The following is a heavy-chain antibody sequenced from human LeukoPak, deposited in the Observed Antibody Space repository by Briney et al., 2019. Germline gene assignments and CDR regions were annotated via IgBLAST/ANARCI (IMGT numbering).Heavy chain of an antibody. J-gene: IGHJ4*02. D-gene: IGHD1-26*01. CDR2: ISSSSSYI. CDR3: ASQEVELPLDC. Sequence: GGSLRLSCAASGFTFSSYSMNWVRQAPGKGLEWVSSISSSSSYIYYADSVKGRFTISRDNAKNSLYLQMNSLRAEDTAVYYCASQEVELPLDCWGQGTLVTVSS. V-gene: IGHV3-21*01. CDR1: GFTFSSYS.